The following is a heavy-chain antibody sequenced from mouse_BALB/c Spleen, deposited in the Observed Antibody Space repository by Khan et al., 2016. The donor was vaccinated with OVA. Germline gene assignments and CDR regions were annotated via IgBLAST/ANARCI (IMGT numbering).Heavy chain of an antibody. CDR2: ISYGGGST. Sequence: EVELVESGGGLVQPGGSLKLSCATSGFTFSDYYMYWVRQTPEKWLEWVAYISYGGGSTYYPDTVKGRFTFSRANAKNTLYLQLSRLKSEDTAMYYCARHDYDGLAYWGQGTLVTVSA. CDR1: GFTFSDYY. V-gene: IGHV5-12*02. J-gene: IGHJ3*01. D-gene: IGHD2-4*01. CDR3: ARHDYDGLAY.